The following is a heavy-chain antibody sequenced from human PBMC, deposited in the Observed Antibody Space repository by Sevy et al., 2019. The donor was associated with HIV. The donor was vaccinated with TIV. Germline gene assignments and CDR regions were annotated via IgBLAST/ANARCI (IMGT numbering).Heavy chain of an antibody. CDR3: AREAYCSGGSCYSGAFDI. V-gene: IGHV3-20*04. D-gene: IGHD2-15*01. Sequence: GGSLRLSCAASGFTFDDYGMSWVRQAPGKGLERVSGINWNGGSTGYADSVKGRFTISRDNAKNSLYLQMNSLRAEDTALYYCAREAYCSGGSCYSGAFDIWGQGTMVTVSS. CDR2: INWNGGST. J-gene: IGHJ3*02. CDR1: GFTFDDYG.